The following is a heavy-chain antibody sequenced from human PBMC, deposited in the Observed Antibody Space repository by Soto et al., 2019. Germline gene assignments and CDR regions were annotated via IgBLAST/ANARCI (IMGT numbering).Heavy chain of an antibody. D-gene: IGHD3-16*02. V-gene: IGHV4-34*01. CDR3: ARALGGGVIRYYYYGMDV. CDR1: GGPFSGYY. J-gene: IGHJ6*02. Sequence: SETLSLTCAVYGGPFSGYYWSWIRQPPGKGLEWIGEINHSGSTNYNPSLKSRVTISVDTSKNQFSLKLSSVTAADTAVYYCARALGGGVIRYYYYGMDVWGQGTTVTVSS. CDR2: INHSGST.